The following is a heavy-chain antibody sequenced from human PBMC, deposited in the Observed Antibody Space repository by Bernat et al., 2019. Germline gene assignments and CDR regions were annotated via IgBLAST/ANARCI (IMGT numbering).Heavy chain of an antibody. J-gene: IGHJ4*02. Sequence: QVQLQESGPGLVKPSQTLSLTCTVSGGSISSGGSYWSWIRQHPGKGLEWIGYIYYSGSTYYNPSLKSRVTISVDTSKNQFSLKLSSVTAADTAVYYCARDRMVTPGALDYWGQGTLVTVSS. CDR1: GGSISSGGSY. V-gene: IGHV4-31*03. D-gene: IGHD2-21*02. CDR2: IYYSGST. CDR3: ARDRMVTPGALDY.